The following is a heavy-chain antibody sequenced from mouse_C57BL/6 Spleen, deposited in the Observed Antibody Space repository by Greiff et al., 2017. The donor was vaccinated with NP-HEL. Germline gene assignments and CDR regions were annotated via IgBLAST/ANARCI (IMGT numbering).Heavy chain of an antibody. CDR2: INPSSGYT. D-gene: IGHD1-1*01. Sequence: VQLQQSGAELAKPGASVKLSCKASGYTFTSYWMHWVKQRPGPGLAWIGYINPSSGYTQYNQKCKDKATLTADKSSSTAYMQLSSLTYEDCAVYYGARGGYCGSSGGCFDVRSTGTTVTVSS. CDR3: ARGGYCGSSGGCFDV. V-gene: IGHV1-7*01. J-gene: IGHJ1*03. CDR1: GYTFTSYW.